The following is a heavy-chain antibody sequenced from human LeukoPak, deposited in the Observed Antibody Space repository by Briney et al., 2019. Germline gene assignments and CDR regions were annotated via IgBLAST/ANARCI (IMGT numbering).Heavy chain of an antibody. J-gene: IGHJ5*02. Sequence: SVKVSCKASGGTFISYTINWVRQAPGQGLEWMGRIIPIFDTANYAQNFQGRVTITADKSTTTVYIALTSLRSEDTAVYYCSGALNWHHDSWGQGTLVTVSS. D-gene: IGHD3-16*01. V-gene: IGHV1-69*08. CDR2: IIPIFDTA. CDR3: SGALNWHHDS. CDR1: GGTFISYT.